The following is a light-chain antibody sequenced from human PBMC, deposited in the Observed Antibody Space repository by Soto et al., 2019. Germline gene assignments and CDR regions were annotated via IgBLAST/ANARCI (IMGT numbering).Light chain of an antibody. CDR1: SSAVGGYNY. V-gene: IGLV2-8*01. CDR2: EVT. J-gene: IGLJ2*01. CDR3: SSFAGGGNPVL. Sequence: QSALTQPPSASGSLGQSVTISCTGTSSAVGGYNYVSWHQQHPGKAPKVMIYEVTKRPPGVPDRFSGSKSGNTASLTVSGRQAEDEADYYCSSFAGGGNPVLLGGGTKLTVL.